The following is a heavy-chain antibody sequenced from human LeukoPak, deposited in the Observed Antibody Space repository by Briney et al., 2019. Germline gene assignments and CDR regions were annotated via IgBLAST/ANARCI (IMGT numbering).Heavy chain of an antibody. CDR2: IIPIFGTA. CDR1: GGTFSNYA. J-gene: IGHJ4*02. D-gene: IGHD2-2*02. V-gene: IGHV1-69*06. Sequence: GSSVKVSCKAPGGTFSNYAITWVRQAPGQGLEWMGRIIPIFGTANYAQKFQGRVTITADKSTSTAYMELSSLRSEDTAVYYCAREEVATAYCSSTSCYIDYWGQGTLVTVSS. CDR3: AREEVATAYCSSTSCYIDY.